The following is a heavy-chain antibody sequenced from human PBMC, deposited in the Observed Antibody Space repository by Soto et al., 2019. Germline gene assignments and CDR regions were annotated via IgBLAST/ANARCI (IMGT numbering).Heavy chain of an antibody. V-gene: IGHV3-23*01. Sequence: GVSLRLSCAASGFSFVNYAMNWVRQAPGKGLEWVSGLSGSGTSTYYADSVKGRFTISRDNSRDTLFLQMNSLTADDTAVYYCAKATTNGGWFNPFDSWGQGALVTVSS. CDR3: AKATTNGGWFNPFDS. CDR2: LSGSGTST. CDR1: GFSFVNYA. J-gene: IGHJ4*02. D-gene: IGHD6-19*01.